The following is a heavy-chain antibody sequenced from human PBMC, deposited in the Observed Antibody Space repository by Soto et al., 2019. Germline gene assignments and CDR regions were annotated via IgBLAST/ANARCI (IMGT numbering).Heavy chain of an antibody. V-gene: IGHV3-30*18. CDR1: GFTFSSYG. Sequence: GGSLRLSCAASGFTFSSYGMHWVGQAPGKGLEWVAVISYDGSNEYYADSVKGRFTISRDNSKNTLYLQMNSLRAEDTAVYYCAKDASVSYFDYWGQGTLVTVSS. J-gene: IGHJ4*02. D-gene: IGHD6-19*01. CDR3: AKDASVSYFDY. CDR2: ISYDGSNE.